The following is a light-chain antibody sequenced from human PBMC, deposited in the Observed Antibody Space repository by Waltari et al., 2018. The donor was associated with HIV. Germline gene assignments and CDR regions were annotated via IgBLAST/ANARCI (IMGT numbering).Light chain of an antibody. Sequence: QSALTQPASVSGSPGQSITISCPGPSSDVGGYNYVSWYQQHPGKAPKLMIYEVSNRPSGVSNRFSGSKSGNTASLTISGLQAEDEADYYCSSYTSSSTLVFGTGTKVTVL. CDR1: SSDVGGYNY. V-gene: IGLV2-14*01. J-gene: IGLJ1*01. CDR2: EVS. CDR3: SSYTSSSTLV.